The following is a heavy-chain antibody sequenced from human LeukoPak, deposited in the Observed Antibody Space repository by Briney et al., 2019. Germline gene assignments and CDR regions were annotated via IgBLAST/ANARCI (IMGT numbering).Heavy chain of an antibody. V-gene: IGHV3-7*01. D-gene: IGHD3-3*01. CDR2: IKQDGSEK. CDR3: ARCGTISGTCGWFDP. CDR1: GFTFSSYW. Sequence: GGSLRLSCAASGFTFSSYWMSWVRQAPGKGLEWVANIKQDGSEKYYVDSVKGRFTISRDNAKNSLYLQMNSLRAEDTAVYYCARCGTISGTCGWFDPWGQGTLVTVSS. J-gene: IGHJ5*02.